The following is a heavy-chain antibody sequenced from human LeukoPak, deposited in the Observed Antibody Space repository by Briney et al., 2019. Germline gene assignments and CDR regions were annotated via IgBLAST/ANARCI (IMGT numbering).Heavy chain of an antibody. V-gene: IGHV4-59*01. CDR2: IYYSGST. Sequence: SETLSLTCTVSGGSISIYYWSWIRQPPGKGLEWIGYIYYSGSTNYNPSLKSRVTISVDTSKNQFSLKLSSVTAADTAVYYCARAPIMITFGGVIVPETFDYWGQGTLVTVSS. J-gene: IGHJ4*02. CDR1: GGSISIYY. D-gene: IGHD3-16*02. CDR3: ARAPIMITFGGVIVPETFDY.